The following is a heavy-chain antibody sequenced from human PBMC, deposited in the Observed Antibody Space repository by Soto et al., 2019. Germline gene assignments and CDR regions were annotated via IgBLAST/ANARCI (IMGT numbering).Heavy chain of an antibody. D-gene: IGHD6-19*01. Sequence: PSETLSLTCAVYGGSFSGYYWSWIRQPPGKGLEWIGEINHSGSTNYNPSLKSRVTISVDTSKNQFSLKLSSVTAADTAVYYCARFPVAGFDYWGQGTLVTVSS. CDR2: INHSGST. J-gene: IGHJ4*02. CDR1: GGSFSGYY. V-gene: IGHV4-34*01. CDR3: ARFPVAGFDY.